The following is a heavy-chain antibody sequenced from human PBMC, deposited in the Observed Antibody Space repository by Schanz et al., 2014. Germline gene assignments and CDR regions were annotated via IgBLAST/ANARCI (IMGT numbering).Heavy chain of an antibody. CDR1: GFNLSDYA. Sequence: EVHLVESGGGLVQPGGSLRLPCAASGFNLSDYAMCWVRQAPGKGLEWVSAISGGGGTTYYADSVKGRVPISRDNSKNTLYLQMNSLRAEDTAVYYCAKGRFGELSAFDIWGQGTMVTVSS. CDR3: AKGRFGELSAFDI. J-gene: IGHJ3*02. V-gene: IGHV3-23*04. CDR2: ISGGGGTT. D-gene: IGHD3-10*01.